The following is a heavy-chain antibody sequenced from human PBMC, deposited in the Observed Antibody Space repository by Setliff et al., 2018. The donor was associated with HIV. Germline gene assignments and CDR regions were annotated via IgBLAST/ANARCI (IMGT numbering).Heavy chain of an antibody. CDR3: ARDNSYYYGSGSHYWYGMDV. CDR1: GDSINSGTYY. Sequence: SLTCTVSGDSINSGTYYWSRIRQPAGKGLEWIGRLHLSGDTNYNPSLKSRVTMSIDTSKNQFSLKLSSVTAADTAVYYCARDNSYYYGSGSHYWYGMDVWGQGTTVTVSS. CDR2: LHLSGDT. J-gene: IGHJ6*01. D-gene: IGHD3-10*01. V-gene: IGHV4-61*02.